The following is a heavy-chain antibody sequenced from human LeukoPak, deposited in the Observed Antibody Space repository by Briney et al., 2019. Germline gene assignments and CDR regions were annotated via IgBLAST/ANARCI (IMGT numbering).Heavy chain of an antibody. Sequence: PGRSLRLSCAASGFTFSSYGMHWVRQAPGKGLEWVAVIWYDGSNKYYADSVKGRFTISRDNSKNTLYLQMNSLRAEDTAVYYCARDSSYGSGSSFDYWGQGTLVTASS. V-gene: IGHV3-33*01. J-gene: IGHJ4*02. D-gene: IGHD3-10*01. CDR2: IWYDGSNK. CDR3: ARDSSYGSGSSFDY. CDR1: GFTFSSYG.